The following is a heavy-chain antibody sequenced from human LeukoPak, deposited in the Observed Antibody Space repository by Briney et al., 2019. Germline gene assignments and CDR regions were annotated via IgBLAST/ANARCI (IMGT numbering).Heavy chain of an antibody. J-gene: IGHJ4*02. V-gene: IGHV3-30-3*01. CDR1: GFTFSSYA. D-gene: IGHD6-19*01. CDR2: ISYDGSNK. Sequence: GGSLRLSCAASGFTFSSYAMHWVRQAPGKGLEWVAVISYDGSNKYYADSVKGRFTISRDNSKNTLYLQMNSLRAEDTAVYYCARGLETGYSSRWGQGTLVTVSS. CDR3: ARGLETGYSSR.